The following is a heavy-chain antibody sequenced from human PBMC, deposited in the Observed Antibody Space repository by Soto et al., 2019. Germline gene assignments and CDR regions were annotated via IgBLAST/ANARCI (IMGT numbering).Heavy chain of an antibody. CDR1: GGTFSSYA. CDR2: IIPIFGTA. D-gene: IGHD2-2*01. V-gene: IGHV1-69*05. CDR3: AADRLGVPAAMWGDYYYYGMDV. Sequence: SVKVSCKASGGTFSSYAISWVRQAPGQGLEWMGGIIPIFGTANYAQKFQERVTITRDMSTSTAYMELSSLRSEDTAVYYCAADRLGVPAAMWGDYYYYGMDVWGQGTTVTVSS. J-gene: IGHJ6*02.